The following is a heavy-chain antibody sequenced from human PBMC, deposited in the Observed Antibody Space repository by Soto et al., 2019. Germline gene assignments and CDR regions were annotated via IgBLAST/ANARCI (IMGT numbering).Heavy chain of an antibody. D-gene: IGHD1-20*01. CDR2: ISYDGSNK. J-gene: IGHJ4*02. CDR3: PRDHSWNVFDY. V-gene: IGHV3-30-3*01. Sequence: QVQLVESGGGVVQPGRSLRLACAAAGFTFSNYAMHWVRQAPGKGLEWVAVISYDGSNKYYADSVKGRFTISRDNSKNTLYLQMNSLRAEDTAVYYRPRDHSWNVFDYCGQGTLVTVSS. CDR1: GFTFSNYA.